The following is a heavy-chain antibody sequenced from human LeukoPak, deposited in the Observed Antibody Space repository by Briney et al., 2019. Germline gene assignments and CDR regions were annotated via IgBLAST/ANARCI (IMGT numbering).Heavy chain of an antibody. CDR3: AREVVTGASGYYYYMDV. Sequence: SETLSLTCSVSGGSINRSGYYWGWIRQPPGKGLEWIGSIYFSGKTYYNPSLQSRVTISVDTSKNQFSLKVTSVTAADTAVYYCAREVVTGASGYYYYMDVWGKGTTVTVSS. V-gene: IGHV4-39*02. D-gene: IGHD3-9*01. CDR1: GGSINRSGYY. CDR2: IYFSGKT. J-gene: IGHJ6*03.